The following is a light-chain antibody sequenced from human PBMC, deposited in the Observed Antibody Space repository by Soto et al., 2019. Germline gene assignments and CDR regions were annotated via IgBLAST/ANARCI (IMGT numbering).Light chain of an antibody. CDR3: QIYNSSPWT. Sequence: EIVLTQSPDTLSSSPGERATLSCGASQSVSGNFLAWYQQKPGQAPKLLFYGASTRAAGSPDRFSGSGSGTDFTLTISRLEPDDFAVYYCQIYNSSPWTFGQGTRVAVK. CDR2: GAS. J-gene: IGKJ1*01. CDR1: QSVSGNF. V-gene: IGKV3-20*01.